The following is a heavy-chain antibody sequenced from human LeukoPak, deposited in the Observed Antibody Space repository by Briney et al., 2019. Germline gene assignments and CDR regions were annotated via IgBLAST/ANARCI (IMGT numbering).Heavy chain of an antibody. CDR2: INPNSGGT. CDR3: ARVPPYFDHYYYYYMDV. CDR1: GYTFTGYY. D-gene: IGHD3-9*01. V-gene: IGHV1-2*02. Sequence: ASVKVSCKASGYTFTGYYMHWVRQAPGQGLEWMGWINPNSGGTNYAQKFQGRVTMTRDTSISTAYMELSRLRSDDTAVYYCARVPPYFDHYYYYYMDVWGKGTTVTVSS. J-gene: IGHJ6*03.